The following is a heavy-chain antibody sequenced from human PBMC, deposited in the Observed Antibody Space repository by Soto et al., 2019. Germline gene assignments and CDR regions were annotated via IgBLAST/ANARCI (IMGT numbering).Heavy chain of an antibody. CDR1: GGSISSYY. V-gene: IGHV4-59*01. J-gene: IGHJ4*02. CDR3: ARGGLMITFGGVIVKGEYYFDY. D-gene: IGHD3-16*02. CDR2: IYYGGST. Sequence: SETLSLTCAVSGGSISSYYWSWIRQPPGKGLEWIGYIYYGGSTNYNPSLKSRVTISVDTSKNQFSLKLSSVTAADTAVYYCARGGLMITFGGVIVKGEYYFDYWGQGTLVTVSS.